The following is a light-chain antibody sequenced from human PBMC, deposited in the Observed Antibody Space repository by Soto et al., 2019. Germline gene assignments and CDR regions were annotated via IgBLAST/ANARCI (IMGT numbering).Light chain of an antibody. CDR2: AAS. Sequence: AIRMTQSPSSFSASTGDRVTITCRASQGISSYLAWYQQKPGKAPKLLIYAASTLQSGVPSRFSGSGSGTEFSLTISCLQSEDFATYYSQQYYSYPRTFGQGTKLEIK. CDR1: QGISSY. V-gene: IGKV1-8*01. CDR3: QQYYSYPRT. J-gene: IGKJ2*01.